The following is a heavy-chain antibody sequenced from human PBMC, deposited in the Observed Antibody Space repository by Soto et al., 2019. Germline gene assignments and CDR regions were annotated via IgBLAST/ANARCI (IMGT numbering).Heavy chain of an antibody. Sequence: QVQLVESGGGVVQPGRSLRLSCEASGFTLSRSCMHWVRQAPGKGLEWVAVISHDGGDIYLTDSVKGRFTISRDNSKNTLLVQTNSLLVADTDGSYWGRAAVGCRDSGYYSDTDIWGQGTGVTVSS. V-gene: IGHV3-30*03. D-gene: IGHD6-25*01. J-gene: IGHJ6*02. CDR2: ISHDGGDI. CDR3: GRAAVGCRDSGYYSDTDI. CDR1: GFTLSRSC.